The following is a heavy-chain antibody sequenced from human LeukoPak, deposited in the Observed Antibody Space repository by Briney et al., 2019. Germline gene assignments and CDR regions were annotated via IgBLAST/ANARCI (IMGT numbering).Heavy chain of an antibody. CDR1: GYSFTSYW. CDR2: ITGSGGTT. Sequence: GESLKISCKGSGYSFTSYWIGWVRQAPGKGLEWVSGITGSGGTTYTYHADSVKGRFTISRDNSKNTLYLQMNSLRAEDTAVYFCAKTVTYNNTWYADYWGQGTLVTVSS. CDR3: AKTVTYNNTWYADY. J-gene: IGHJ4*02. V-gene: IGHV3-23*01. D-gene: IGHD6-13*01.